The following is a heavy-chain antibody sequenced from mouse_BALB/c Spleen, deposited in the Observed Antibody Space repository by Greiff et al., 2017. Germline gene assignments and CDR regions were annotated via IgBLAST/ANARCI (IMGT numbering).Heavy chain of an antibody. CDR2: IYPGNVNT. J-gene: IGHJ4*01. CDR1: GYTFTSYY. V-gene: IGHV1S56*01. CDR3: AREGDLPSMDY. D-gene: IGHD2-1*01. Sequence: VQLVESGPELVKPGASVRISCKASGYTFTSYYIHWVKQRPGQGLEWIGWIYPGNVNTKYNEKFKGKATLTADKSSSTAYMQLSSLTSEDSAVYFCAREGDLPSMDYWGQGTSVTVSS.